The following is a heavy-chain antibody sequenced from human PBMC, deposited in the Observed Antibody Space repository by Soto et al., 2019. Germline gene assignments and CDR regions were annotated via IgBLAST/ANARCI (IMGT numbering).Heavy chain of an antibody. CDR1: GFTFSSYA. Sequence: EVQLLESGGGLVQPGGSLRLSCAASGFTFSSYAMSWVRQAPGKGLEWVSAISGSGGSTYYADSVKGRFTISRDNSKITLYLEMNSLRAEDTAVYYCAKVALRGYYYDAGGDDAFDIWGQGTMVTVSS. CDR2: ISGSGGST. D-gene: IGHD3-22*01. V-gene: IGHV3-23*01. CDR3: AKVALRGYYYDAGGDDAFDI. J-gene: IGHJ3*02.